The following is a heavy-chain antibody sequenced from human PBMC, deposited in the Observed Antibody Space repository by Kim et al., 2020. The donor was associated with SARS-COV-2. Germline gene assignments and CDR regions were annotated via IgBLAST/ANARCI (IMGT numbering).Heavy chain of an antibody. V-gene: IGHV3-30*18. CDR2: VSYDETYK. D-gene: IGHD3-3*01. J-gene: IGHJ6*02. CDR1: GFTFSSYG. Sequence: GGSLRLSCAASGFTFSSYGIHWVRQAPGKGLEWVAVVSYDETYKYYAESVKGRCTISRDNSRNTVYLQMNSLRAEDTAVYYCAKIVWSGYYTGAHYHYGMDVWGQGTTVTVSS. CDR3: AKIVWSGYYTGAHYHYGMDV.